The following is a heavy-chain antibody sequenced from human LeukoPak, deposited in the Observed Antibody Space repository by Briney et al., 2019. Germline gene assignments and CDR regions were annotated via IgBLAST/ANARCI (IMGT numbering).Heavy chain of an antibody. CDR1: GFTFSSYA. CDR2: ISGSGGST. V-gene: IGHV3-23*01. Sequence: GGSLRLSCADSGFTFSSYAMSWVRQAPGKGLEWVSAISGSGGSTYYADSVKGRFTISRDNSKNTLYLQMNSLRAEDTAVYYCAKDISSRYGSGEIDYWGQGTLVTVSS. J-gene: IGHJ4*02. D-gene: IGHD3-10*01. CDR3: AKDISSRYGSGEIDY.